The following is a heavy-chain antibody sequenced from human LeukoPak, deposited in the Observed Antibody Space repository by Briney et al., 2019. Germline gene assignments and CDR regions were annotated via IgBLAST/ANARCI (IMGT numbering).Heavy chain of an antibody. Sequence: TPSETLSLTCTVSVVSISSGDYYWSWIRLPPGKGLEWIGYIYYSGSTYYNPSLKSRVIISVDTSKNQFSLKLSSVTAADTAVYYCARSITSFRYNWFDPWGQGTLVTVSS. CDR2: IYYSGST. D-gene: IGHD3-3*01. J-gene: IGHJ5*02. CDR3: ARSITSFRYNWFDP. V-gene: IGHV4-30-4*08. CDR1: VVSISSGDYY.